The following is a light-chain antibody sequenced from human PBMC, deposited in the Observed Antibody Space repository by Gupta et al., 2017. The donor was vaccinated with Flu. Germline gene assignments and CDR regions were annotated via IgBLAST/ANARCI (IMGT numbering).Light chain of an antibody. CDR1: QNLLHSNGYNY. CDR2: LGS. J-gene: IGKJ4*01. V-gene: IGKV2-28*01. Sequence: DIVMTQSPLSLPVTPGEPASISCRSSQNLLHSNGYNYLDWYLQKPGQSPQLLIYLGSNRASGVPDRFSGSGSGTDFTLKISRVEAEDVGVYYCRQFLQTPLTFGGGTKVDIK. CDR3: RQFLQTPLT.